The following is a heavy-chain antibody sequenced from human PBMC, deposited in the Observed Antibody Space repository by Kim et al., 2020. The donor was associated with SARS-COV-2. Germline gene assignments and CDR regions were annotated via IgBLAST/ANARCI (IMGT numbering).Heavy chain of an antibody. D-gene: IGHD3-10*01. V-gene: IGHV4-4*02. J-gene: IGHJ3*02. Sequence: SETLSLTCAVSGGSISSSNWWSWVRQPPGKGLEWIGEIYHSGSTNYNPSLKSRVTISVDKSKNQFSLKLSSVTAADTAVYYCARFSAQRITMVRGVIRDDAFDIWGQGTMVTVSS. CDR3: ARFSAQRITMVRGVIRDDAFDI. CDR1: GGSISSSNW. CDR2: IYHSGST.